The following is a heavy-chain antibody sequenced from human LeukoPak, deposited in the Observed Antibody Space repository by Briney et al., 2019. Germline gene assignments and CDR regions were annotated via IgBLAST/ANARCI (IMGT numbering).Heavy chain of an antibody. J-gene: IGHJ4*02. CDR1: GFTFSSYE. Sequence: PGGSLRLSCAASGFTFSSYEMNWVRQAPGKGLEWVSYISSSGSTIYYADSVKGRFTISRDNAKNTLYLQMNSLRAEDTAVYYCARLSIGVSDYWGQGTLVTVSS. D-gene: IGHD3-3*01. CDR2: ISSSGSTI. CDR3: ARLSIGVSDY. V-gene: IGHV3-48*03.